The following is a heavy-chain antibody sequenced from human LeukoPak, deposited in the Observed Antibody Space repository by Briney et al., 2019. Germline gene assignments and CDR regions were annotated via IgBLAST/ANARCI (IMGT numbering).Heavy chain of an antibody. CDR2: IIANSGNT. D-gene: IGHD1-26*01. Sequence: ASVKVSCKASGYTFTRYDICGVRHGTGQGLEWVGWIIANSGNTGYAQKFQGRVTMTRNTSISTAYMELSSLRSEDPAVYYCARGAPDSKWGYCDLWGRGTLVTVSS. J-gene: IGHJ2*01. V-gene: IGHV1-8*01. CDR3: ARGAPDSKWGYCDL. CDR1: GYTFTRYD.